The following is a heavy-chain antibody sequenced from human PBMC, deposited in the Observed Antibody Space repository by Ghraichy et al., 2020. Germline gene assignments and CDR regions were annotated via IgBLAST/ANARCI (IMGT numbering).Heavy chain of an antibody. Sequence: SETLSLTCTVSGYSISSDYYWGWIRQPPGKGLEWIGSIYHSGNTYYNPSLKSRVTISVDTSKNQFSLKLSSVTAADTAVYYCARVVDSTGWSHYWGQGTLVTVSS. CDR1: GYSISSDYY. V-gene: IGHV4-38-2*02. J-gene: IGHJ4*02. D-gene: IGHD6-19*01. CDR3: ARVVDSTGWSHY. CDR2: IYHSGNT.